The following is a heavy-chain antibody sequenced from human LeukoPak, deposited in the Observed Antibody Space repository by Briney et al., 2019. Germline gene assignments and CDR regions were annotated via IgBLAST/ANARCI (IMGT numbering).Heavy chain of an antibody. CDR1: GVSISSGGYS. D-gene: IGHD3-10*01. V-gene: IGHV4-30-2*01. J-gene: IGHJ4*02. CDR2: IYHSGST. CDR3: ARDRRSGGPVDY. Sequence: SQTLSLTCAVSGVSISSGGYSWSWIRPPPGKGLEWIGYIYHSGSTYYNPSLKSRVTISVDGSKNQFSLKLSSVTAADTAVYYCARDRRSGGPVDYWGQGTLVTVSS.